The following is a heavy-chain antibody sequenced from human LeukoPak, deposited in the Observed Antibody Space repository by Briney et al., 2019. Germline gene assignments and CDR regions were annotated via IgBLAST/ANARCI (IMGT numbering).Heavy chain of an antibody. J-gene: IGHJ4*02. Sequence: LETLSLTCTVSGGSISSYYWTWIRQSPGKGLEWIAYIYYSGSTNYNPSLKSRVTISVDTSKNQFSLKLSSVTAADTAVYFCARDYGGPSWFGGIDYWGQGTLVTVSS. D-gene: IGHD3-10*01. V-gene: IGHV4-59*01. CDR2: IYYSGST. CDR3: ARDYGGPSWFGGIDY. CDR1: GGSISSYY.